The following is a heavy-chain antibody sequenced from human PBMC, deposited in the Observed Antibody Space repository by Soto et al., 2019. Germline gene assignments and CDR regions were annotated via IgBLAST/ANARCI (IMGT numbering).Heavy chain of an antibody. CDR3: ARDDGLALAPYYGMDV. D-gene: IGHD3-10*01. V-gene: IGHV3-48*03. Sequence: EVQLVESGGGLVQPGGSLRLSCAASGFTFSSYEMNWVRQAPGKGLEWVSYISSSGSTIFYADSVKGRFTISRDNAKNSLYLQMNSLRAEDTAVYYCARDDGLALAPYYGMDVWGQGTTVTVSS. CDR1: GFTFSSYE. CDR2: ISSSGSTI. J-gene: IGHJ6*02.